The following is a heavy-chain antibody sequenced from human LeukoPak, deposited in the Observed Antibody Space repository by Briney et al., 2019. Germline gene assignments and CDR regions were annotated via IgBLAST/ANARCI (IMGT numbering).Heavy chain of an antibody. D-gene: IGHD1-14*01. CDR1: GFTPSSYW. CDR2: IKEDGSEK. V-gene: IGHV3-7*01. Sequence: PGGSLRLSCAVSGFTPSSYWMSWVRQAPGKGLEWVGNIKEDGSEKYYVDSVKGRFTISRDNAKNSLYLQMNSLRAEDTAVYYCARDSFETDIDYWGQGTLVTVSS. CDR3: ARDSFETDIDY. J-gene: IGHJ4*02.